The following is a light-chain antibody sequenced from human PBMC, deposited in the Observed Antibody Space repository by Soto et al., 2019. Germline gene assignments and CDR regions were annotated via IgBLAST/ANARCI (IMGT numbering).Light chain of an antibody. CDR2: AAS. CDR1: QMISIN. J-gene: IGKJ1*01. Sequence: DIVMTQSPSTLSVSPGERATLSCRASQMISINLSWYQQKPGQAPRVLIYAASTRATGIPDRFSGSGSGTEFTLTISSLHAEDFGVYYCQQYYNLWTFGQGTKVDIK. V-gene: IGKV3-15*01. CDR3: QQYYNLWT.